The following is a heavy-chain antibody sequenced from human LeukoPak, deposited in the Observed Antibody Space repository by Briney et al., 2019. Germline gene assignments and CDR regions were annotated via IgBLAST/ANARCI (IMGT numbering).Heavy chain of an antibody. V-gene: IGHV3-7*03. CDR2: VNRDGSET. Sequence: GGSLRLSCAASGFALSSHWMTWVRQVPGRGPEWVANVNRDGSETYYLDSVKGRFTISKDNAKNSLYLQMNSLRAEDTALYHCAGNNGMDVWGQGTTVIVSS. CDR3: AGNNGMDV. CDR1: GFALSSHW. J-gene: IGHJ6*02.